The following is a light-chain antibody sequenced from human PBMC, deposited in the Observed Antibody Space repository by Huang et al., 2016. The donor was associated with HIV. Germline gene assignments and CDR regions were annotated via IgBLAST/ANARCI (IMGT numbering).Light chain of an antibody. CDR2: DAS. CDR3: QQYDNRHT. V-gene: IGKV1-33*01. Sequence: DIQMTQSPSSLSASVGDRVTITCQASQDLSNYLNWYQQKPGKATKLLIYDASNLETGVPSRFSRSRSGTHFTFTINNLQPEDIATYYCQQYDNRHTFGQGTKLEIK. J-gene: IGKJ2*01. CDR1: QDLSNY.